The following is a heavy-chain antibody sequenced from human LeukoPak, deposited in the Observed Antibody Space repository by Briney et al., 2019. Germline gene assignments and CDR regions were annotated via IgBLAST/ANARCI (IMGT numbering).Heavy chain of an antibody. CDR2: INHSGST. CDR1: GGSFSGYY. CDR3: AGYCSSTSCRDRESGLANWYFGL. V-gene: IGHV4-34*01. Sequence: SETLSLTCAVYGGSFSGYYWSWIRQPPGKGLEWIGEINHSGSTNYNPSLKSRVTISVDTSKNQFSLKLSSVTAADTAVYYCAGYCSSTSCRDRESGLANWYFGLWGRGTLVTVSS. D-gene: IGHD2-2*01. J-gene: IGHJ2*01.